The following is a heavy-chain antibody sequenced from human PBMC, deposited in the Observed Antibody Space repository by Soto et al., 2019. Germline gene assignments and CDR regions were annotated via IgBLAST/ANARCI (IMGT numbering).Heavy chain of an antibody. CDR2: IYYSGST. D-gene: IGHD2-21*02. V-gene: IGHV4-59*08. J-gene: IGHJ5*02. CDR3: ARLDCGGDCAKNNWFDP. CDR1: GGSISSYY. Sequence: PSETLSLICTVSGGSISSYYWSWIRQPPGKGLEWIGYIYYSGSTNYNPSLKSRVTISVDTSKNQFSLKLSSVTAADTAVYYCARLDCGGDCAKNNWFDPWGQGTLVTVS.